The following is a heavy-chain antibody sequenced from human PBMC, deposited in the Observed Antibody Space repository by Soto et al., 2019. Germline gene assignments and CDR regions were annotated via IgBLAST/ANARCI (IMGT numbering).Heavy chain of an antibody. Sequence: GGSLRLSCAASGFTFSSYAMSWVRQAPGKGLEWVSAISGSGGSTYYADSVKGRFTISRDNSKNTLYLQMNSLRAEDTAVYYCASKLFWSGYQPAYYFDYWGQGTLVTVSS. V-gene: IGHV3-23*01. D-gene: IGHD3-3*01. CDR2: ISGSGGST. CDR3: ASKLFWSGYQPAYYFDY. CDR1: GFTFSSYA. J-gene: IGHJ4*02.